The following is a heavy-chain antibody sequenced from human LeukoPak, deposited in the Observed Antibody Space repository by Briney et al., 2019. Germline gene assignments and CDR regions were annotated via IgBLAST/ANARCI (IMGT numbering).Heavy chain of an antibody. CDR2: IIPIFGTA. V-gene: IGHV1-69*05. D-gene: IGHD1-26*01. CDR1: GGTFSSYA. CDR3: AREGPIVGATHLVDY. J-gene: IGHJ4*02. Sequence: SVKVSGKASGGTFSSYAISWVRQAPGQGLGWMGGIIPIFGTANYAQKFQGRVTITTDESTSTAYMELSSLRSEDTAVYYYAREGPIVGATHLVDYWGQGTLVTVSS.